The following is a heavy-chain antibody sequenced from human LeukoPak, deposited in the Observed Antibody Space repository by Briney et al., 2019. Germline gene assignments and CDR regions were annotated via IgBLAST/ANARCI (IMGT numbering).Heavy chain of an antibody. V-gene: IGHV3-23*01. CDR3: AKGRTNDY. Sequence: GGSLRLSCAASGFTFSTYAMSWVRQTPERGLERVSAISDTGGNTFYADSVKGRFTISRDNSKNTLYLQMNSLRAEDTAIYYCAKGRTNDYWGQGTLVTVSS. D-gene: IGHD1/OR15-1a*01. J-gene: IGHJ4*02. CDR1: GFTFSTYA. CDR2: ISDTGGNT.